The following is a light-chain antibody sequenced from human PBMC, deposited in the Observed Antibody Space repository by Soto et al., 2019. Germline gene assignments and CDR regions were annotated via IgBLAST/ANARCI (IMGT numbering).Light chain of an antibody. Sequence: QSVLTQPASVSGSPGQSITVSCTGASGDVGNYKFVSWYQQHPGKAPKLIIFEVDKRPSGVSDRFSGSKSGNTVSLTVSGLQAEDEADYYCCSYSGRSTFVFGTGTKVTVL. J-gene: IGLJ1*01. CDR3: CSYSGRSTFV. V-gene: IGLV2-23*02. CDR1: SGDVGNYKF. CDR2: EVD.